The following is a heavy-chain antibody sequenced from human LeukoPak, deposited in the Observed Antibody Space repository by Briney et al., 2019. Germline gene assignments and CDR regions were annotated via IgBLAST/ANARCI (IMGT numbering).Heavy chain of an antibody. V-gene: IGHV3-23*01. Sequence: PGGSLRLSCAASGFTFNNYAMNWVRQAPGKGLEWVLAISGSGGTTYYADSVKGRFTISRDSSKNTLYLQMNSLRAEDTAVYYCAKVSGGGLYYDGMDVWGQGTTVTVSS. D-gene: IGHD1-14*01. CDR1: GFTFNNYA. J-gene: IGHJ6*02. CDR3: AKVSGGGLYYDGMDV. CDR2: ISGSGGTT.